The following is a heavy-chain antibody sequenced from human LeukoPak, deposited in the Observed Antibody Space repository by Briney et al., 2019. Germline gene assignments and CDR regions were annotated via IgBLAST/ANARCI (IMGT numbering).Heavy chain of an antibody. CDR1: GGSISSGDYY. CDR2: IYHSGST. V-gene: IGHV4-30-2*01. J-gene: IGHJ5*02. D-gene: IGHD6-19*01. Sequence: SETLSLTCTVSGGSISSGDYYWSWIRQPPGKGLEWIGYIYHSGSTYYNPSLKSRVTISVDRSKNQFSLKLSSVTAADTAVYYCARAGSQYSSKNWFDPWGQGTLVTVSS. CDR3: ARAGSQYSSKNWFDP.